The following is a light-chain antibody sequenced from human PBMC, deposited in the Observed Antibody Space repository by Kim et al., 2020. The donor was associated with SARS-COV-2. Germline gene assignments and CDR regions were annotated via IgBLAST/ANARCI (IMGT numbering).Light chain of an antibody. CDR3: RAWDSRTV. J-gene: IGLJ3*02. CDR2: QES. Sequence: VSVSAGQSARIACPGSKLGDKYAGWNQQKPSQSPVLVIFQESKQPSGLPGPFSGSHSGNTATLTVGGSPAMDEADYFCRAWDSRTVFRGGTQLTVL. V-gene: IGLV3-1*01. CDR1: KLGDKY.